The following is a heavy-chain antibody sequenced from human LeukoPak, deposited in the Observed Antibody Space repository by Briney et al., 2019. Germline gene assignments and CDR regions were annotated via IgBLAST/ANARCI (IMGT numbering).Heavy chain of an antibody. CDR3: ARDLSVNAFDI. J-gene: IGHJ3*02. D-gene: IGHD2/OR15-2a*01. Sequence: SETLSLTCTVSGASVRSDHWNWIRQPPGKGLEWIAYMHGSGSPNYNPSLASRLTLSVDATENLLSLKLTSVTAADTVVYFCARDLSVNAFDIWGQGTLVTVSS. CDR2: MHGSGSP. CDR1: GASVRSDH. V-gene: IGHV4-59*02.